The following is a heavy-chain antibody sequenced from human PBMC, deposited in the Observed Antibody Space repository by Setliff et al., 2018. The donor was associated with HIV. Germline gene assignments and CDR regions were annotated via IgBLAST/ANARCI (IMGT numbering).Heavy chain of an antibody. CDR1: GYTLTSNY. V-gene: IGHV1-18*04. J-gene: IGHJ4*02. D-gene: IGHD2-21*02. Sequence: ASVKVSCKASGYTLTSNYMHWVRQAPGQGLEWMGWISASNGDTNYAQKFQGRVTMTTDTSTSTAYMELRSLRSDDTAVYYCARAGAEVTSHFDWWGQGTLVTVSS. CDR3: ARAGAEVTSHFDW. CDR2: ISASNGDT.